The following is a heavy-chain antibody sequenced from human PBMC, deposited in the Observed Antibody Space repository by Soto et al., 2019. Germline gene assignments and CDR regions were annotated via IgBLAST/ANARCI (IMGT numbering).Heavy chain of an antibody. D-gene: IGHD1-26*01. V-gene: IGHV4-34*01. CDR1: GGSLSDYY. J-gene: IGHJ6*02. Sequence: QVQLQQWGAGLLKPSETLSLTCAVSGGSLSDYYWPWIRQSPGKGLEWIGEIHPSGRTYYNPSLRSRVTISVDTSKNQFSRKLTSLTAADTAIYYCARGRDEYKVGNVWGHGTTVTVSS. CDR2: IHPSGRT. CDR3: ARGRDEYKVGNV.